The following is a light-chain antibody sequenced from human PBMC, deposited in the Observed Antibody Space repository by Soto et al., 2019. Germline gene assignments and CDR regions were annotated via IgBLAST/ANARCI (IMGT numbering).Light chain of an antibody. CDR2: GAS. CDR3: QQYNNWPYT. Sequence: EIVMTQSPATLSVSPGERATLSCRASQSVSSNLAWYQQKPGQAPRLLIYGASTRATGIPARFSGSGSGTEFTLIISSLQSEDFAINYCQQYNNWPYTFGQGTKLEIK. V-gene: IGKV3-15*01. J-gene: IGKJ2*01. CDR1: QSVSSN.